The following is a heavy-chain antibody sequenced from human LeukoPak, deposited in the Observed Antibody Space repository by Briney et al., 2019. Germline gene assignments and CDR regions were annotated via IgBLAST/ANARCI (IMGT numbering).Heavy chain of an antibody. Sequence: PGGSLRLSCAAPGFTFSSYSMNWVRQAPGKGLEWVSSISSSSSYIYYADSVKGRFTISRDNAKNSLYLQMNSLRAEDTAVYYCASSEGYCTNGVCYTGLYYYYGMDVWGQGTTVTVSS. CDR1: GFTFSSYS. J-gene: IGHJ6*02. V-gene: IGHV3-21*01. D-gene: IGHD2-8*01. CDR2: ISSSSSYI. CDR3: ASSEGYCTNGVCYTGLYYYYGMDV.